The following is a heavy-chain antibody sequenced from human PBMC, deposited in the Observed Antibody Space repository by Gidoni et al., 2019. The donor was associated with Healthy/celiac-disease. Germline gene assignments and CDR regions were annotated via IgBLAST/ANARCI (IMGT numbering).Heavy chain of an antibody. CDR3: VRGEYYYDSSGYSGLDY. V-gene: IGHV3-64D*06. CDR1: GFTFGSYA. CDR2: ISSNGGST. Sequence: EVQLVESGGGLVQPGGSLRLSCSASGFTFGSYAMHWVRQAPGKGLEYVSAISSNGGSTYYADSVKGRFTISRDNSKNTLYLQMSSLRAEDTAVYYCVRGEYYYDSSGYSGLDYWGQGTLVTVSS. J-gene: IGHJ4*02. D-gene: IGHD3-22*01.